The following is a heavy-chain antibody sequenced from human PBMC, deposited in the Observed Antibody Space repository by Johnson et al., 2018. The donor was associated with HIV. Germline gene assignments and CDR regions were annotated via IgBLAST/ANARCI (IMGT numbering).Heavy chain of an antibody. J-gene: IGHJ3*02. V-gene: IGHV3-30-3*01. CDR3: ARGPGRQEGTRWGDAFDI. CDR2: ISYDGSNK. D-gene: IGHD3-16*01. CDR1: GFTFTSFA. Sequence: QVQLVESGGGVVQPGTSLRLSCAASGFTFTSFAMHWVRQAPGKGLEWVAFISYDGSNKYYADSVKGRFTLSRDNSTNTLYLQMNSLRAEDTAVYYCARGPGRQEGTRWGDAFDIWGQGTMVTVSS.